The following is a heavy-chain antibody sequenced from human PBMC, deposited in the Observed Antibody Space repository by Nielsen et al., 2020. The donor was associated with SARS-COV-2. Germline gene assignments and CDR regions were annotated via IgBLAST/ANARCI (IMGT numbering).Heavy chain of an antibody. V-gene: IGHV3-23*01. J-gene: IGHJ6*02. CDR3: AKSSIPNGDYYYYGMDV. D-gene: IGHD1-1*01. CDR2: VSSSGGST. Sequence: GESLKISCAASGFTFNIYAMAWVRRIPGRGLQWVTGVSSSGGSTYYTDSVKGRFTISRDNSKNTLYLQMNSLRAEDTAVYYCAKSSIPNGDYYYYGMDVWGQGTTVTVSS. CDR1: GFTFNIYA.